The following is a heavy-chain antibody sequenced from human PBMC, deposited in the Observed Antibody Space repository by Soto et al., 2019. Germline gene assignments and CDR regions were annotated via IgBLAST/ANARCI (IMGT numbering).Heavy chain of an antibody. CDR1: GFIFSRSD. J-gene: IGHJ6*02. CDR2: ISDDEAYK. V-gene: IGHV3-30-3*01. D-gene: IGHD3-9*01. Sequence: GGSLRLSCAASGFIFSRSDMHWIRQAPGKGLEWVALISDDEAYKYYADSVKGRFIIFRDNYKKTVYLQMNRLRVEDTAVYYCAKDRTYLTKYDMYVLGQGTTVTV. CDR3: AKDRTYLTKYDMYV.